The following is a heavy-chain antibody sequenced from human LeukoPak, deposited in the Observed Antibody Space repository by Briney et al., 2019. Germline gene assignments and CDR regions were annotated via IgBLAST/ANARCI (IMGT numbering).Heavy chain of an antibody. Sequence: ASVKVSCKASGYTFTGYYMHWVRQAPGQGLEWMGWINPNSGGTNYAQKFQGRVTMTRDTSISTAYMELSRLRSDDTAVYYCARVVDILGGVDAFDIWGQGTMVTVSS. CDR2: INPNSGGT. CDR3: ARVVDILGGVDAFDI. V-gene: IGHV1-2*02. J-gene: IGHJ3*02. D-gene: IGHD3-9*01. CDR1: GYTFTGYY.